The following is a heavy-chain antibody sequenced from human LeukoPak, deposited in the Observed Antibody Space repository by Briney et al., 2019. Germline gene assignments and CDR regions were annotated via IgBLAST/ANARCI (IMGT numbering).Heavy chain of an antibody. Sequence: SETLSLTCTVSGGSISSYYWSWIRQPAGKGLEWIGRIYTSGSTNYNPSLKSRVTMSVDTSKNHISLKMTSVTAADTATYYCARWGYFDSGGYFVVDYWGQGALVTVSS. J-gene: IGHJ4*02. CDR2: IYTSGST. CDR1: GGSISSYY. CDR3: ARWGYFDSGGYFVVDY. D-gene: IGHD3-22*01. V-gene: IGHV4-4*07.